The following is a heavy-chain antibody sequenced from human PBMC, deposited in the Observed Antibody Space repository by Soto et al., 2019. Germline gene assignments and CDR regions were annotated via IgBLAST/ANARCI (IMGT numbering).Heavy chain of an antibody. CDR1: GFTFSNYA. V-gene: IGHV3-33*01. CDR2: IWYDGRNK. CDR3: ARDQGVWYSPTWSSYRNLYYLDY. J-gene: IGHJ4*02. D-gene: IGHD6-13*01. Sequence: QVQLVESGGGVIQPGKSLRLTCAASGFTFSNYAMHWVRQAPGKGLEWVAVIWYDGRNKYYADSVKGRFTVSRDNSQSALYLAMNSLPAEDTAVYYCARDQGVWYSPTWSSYRNLYYLDYWGQGILVALSS.